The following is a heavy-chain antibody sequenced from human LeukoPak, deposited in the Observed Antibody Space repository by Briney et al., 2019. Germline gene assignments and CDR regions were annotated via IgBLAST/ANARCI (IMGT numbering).Heavy chain of an antibody. V-gene: IGHV3-33*01. J-gene: IGHJ4*02. CDR2: IWYDGSNK. Sequence: GRSLRLSCAASGFTFSSYGMHWVRQAPGKGLEWVAVIWYDGSNKYYADSVKGRFTISRDNSKNTLYLQMNSLKTEDTAVYYCAWHYNDYWGQGTVVTVSS. CDR3: AWHYNDY. D-gene: IGHD1-1*01. CDR1: GFTFSSYG.